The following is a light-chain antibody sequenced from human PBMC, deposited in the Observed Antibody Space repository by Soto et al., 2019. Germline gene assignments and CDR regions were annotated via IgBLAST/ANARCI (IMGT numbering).Light chain of an antibody. CDR2: RAS. J-gene: IGKJ3*01. V-gene: IGKV3-20*01. Sequence: EIVLTQSPGTLSLSPGERATLSCRASQTISSSFLAWYQQKPGQAPRLLIYRASRRAPGIPDRFSGSGSWTHFTLTISRLEPEGFAVYYCHQIGSSPLDTFGPGTKVEIK. CDR1: QTISSSF. CDR3: HQIGSSPLDT.